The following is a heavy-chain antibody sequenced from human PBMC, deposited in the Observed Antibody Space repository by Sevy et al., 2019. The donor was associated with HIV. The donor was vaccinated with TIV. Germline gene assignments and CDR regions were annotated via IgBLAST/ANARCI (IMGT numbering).Heavy chain of an antibody. CDR1: GGSISSYY. J-gene: IGHJ4*02. D-gene: IGHD6-13*01. CDR2: IYYSGST. Sequence: SETLSLTCTVSGGSISSYYWSWIRQPPGKGLEWIGYIYYSGSTNYNPSLKSRVTISVDTSKNQFSLKLSSVTAADTAVYYCARGVWAAAGFQYFDYWGQGTLVTVSS. CDR3: ARGVWAAAGFQYFDY. V-gene: IGHV4-59*01.